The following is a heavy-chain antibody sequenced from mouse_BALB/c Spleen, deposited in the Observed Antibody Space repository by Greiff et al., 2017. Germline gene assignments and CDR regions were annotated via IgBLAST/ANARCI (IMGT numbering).Heavy chain of an antibody. CDR3: ARNSWFAY. Sequence: EVQVVESGGGLVQPGGSLKLSCAASGFTFSSYTMSWVRQTPEKRLEWVAYISNGGGSTYYPDTVKGRFTISRDNAKNTLYLQMSSLKSEDTAMYYCARNSWFAYWGQGTLVTVSA. CDR1: GFTFSSYT. V-gene: IGHV5-12-2*01. J-gene: IGHJ3*01. CDR2: ISNGGGST.